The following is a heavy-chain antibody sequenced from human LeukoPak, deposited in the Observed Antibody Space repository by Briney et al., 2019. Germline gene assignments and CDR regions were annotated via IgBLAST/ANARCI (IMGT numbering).Heavy chain of an antibody. D-gene: IGHD1-7*01. J-gene: IGHJ4*02. CDR2: INHSGST. V-gene: IGHV4-34*01. CDR3: ARGNYDYFDS. Sequence: SETLSLTCAVYGGSFSGYHWSWIRQPPGKGLEWIGEINHSGSTNYNPSLKGRVTISVDTSKNQFSLKLSSVTAADTAVYFCARGNYDYFDSWGQGTLVTVSP. CDR1: GGSFSGYH.